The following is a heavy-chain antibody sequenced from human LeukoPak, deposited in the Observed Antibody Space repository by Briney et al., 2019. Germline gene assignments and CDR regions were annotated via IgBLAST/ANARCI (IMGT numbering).Heavy chain of an antibody. J-gene: IGHJ4*02. Sequence: GRSLRLSCAASGFTFSSYWMSWVRQAPGKGLEWVANIKQDGSEKYYVDSVKGRFTISRDNAKNSLYLQMNSLRAEDTAVYYCARDITMIVVAYFDYWGQGTLVTVSS. CDR1: GFTFSSYW. V-gene: IGHV3-7*01. CDR2: IKQDGSEK. CDR3: ARDITMIVVAYFDY. D-gene: IGHD3-22*01.